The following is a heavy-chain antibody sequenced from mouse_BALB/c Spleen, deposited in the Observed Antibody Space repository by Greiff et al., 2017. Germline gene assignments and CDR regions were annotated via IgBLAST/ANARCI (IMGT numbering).Heavy chain of an antibody. CDR1: GFNIKDTY. CDR3: ARYVTTAFYAMDY. Sequence: EVKLVESGAELVKPGASVKLSCTASGFNIKDTYMHWVKQRPEQGLEWIGRIDPANGNTKYDPKFQGKATITADTSSNTAYLQLSSLTSEDTAVYYCARYVTTAFYAMDYWGQGTSVTVSS. CDR2: IDPANGNT. V-gene: IGHV14-3*02. D-gene: IGHD1-2*01. J-gene: IGHJ4*01.